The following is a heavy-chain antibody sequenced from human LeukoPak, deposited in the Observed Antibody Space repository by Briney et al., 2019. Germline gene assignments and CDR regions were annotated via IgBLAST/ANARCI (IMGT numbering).Heavy chain of an antibody. J-gene: IGHJ6*02. Sequence: GASVKVSCKASGGTFSSYAISWVRQAPGQGLEWMGRIIPILGIANYAQKFQGRVTITADKSTSTAYMELSSLRSEDTAVYYCARGGVGYCSSTSCYGYYYGMDAWGQGTTVTVSS. V-gene: IGHV1-69*04. CDR2: IIPILGIA. CDR1: GGTFSSYA. CDR3: ARGGVGYCSSTSCYGYYYGMDA. D-gene: IGHD2-2*01.